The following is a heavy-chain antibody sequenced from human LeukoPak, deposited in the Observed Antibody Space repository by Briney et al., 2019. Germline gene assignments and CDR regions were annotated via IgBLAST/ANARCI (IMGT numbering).Heavy chain of an antibody. V-gene: IGHV1-46*01. CDR3: ARDHDDNSGYYNGGALDL. CDR1: GYTFTSYY. CDR2: INPSGGST. Sequence: ASVKVSCKASGYTFTSYYMHWVRQAPGQGLEWMGIINPSGGSTSYALKFQGRVTMTRDTSTSTVYMELSSLRSEDTAVYYCARDHDDNSGYYNGGALDLWGQGTMVTVSS. D-gene: IGHD3-22*01. J-gene: IGHJ3*01.